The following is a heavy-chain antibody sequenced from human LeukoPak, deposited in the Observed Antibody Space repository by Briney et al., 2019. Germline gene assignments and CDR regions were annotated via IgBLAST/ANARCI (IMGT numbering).Heavy chain of an antibody. Sequence: PGGSLRLSCAASGFNLSGSAMHWVRQASGKGLEWVGRIRSKANNYATTYAASVKGRFTISRDDSKNTIYLQMSSLKTDDTAVYYCSRPGGSSPDYWGQGALVTASS. J-gene: IGHJ4*02. D-gene: IGHD6-13*01. CDR2: IRSKANNYAT. CDR1: GFNLSGSA. CDR3: SRPGGSSPDY. V-gene: IGHV3-73*01.